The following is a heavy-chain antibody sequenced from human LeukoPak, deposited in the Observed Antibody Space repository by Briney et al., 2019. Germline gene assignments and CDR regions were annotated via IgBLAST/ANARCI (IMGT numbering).Heavy chain of an antibody. J-gene: IGHJ4*02. CDR1: GGSFSGYY. D-gene: IGHD1-26*01. Sequence: SGTLSLTCAVYGGSFSGYYWSWIRQPPGKGLEWIGEINHSGSTNYNPSLKSRVTISVDTSKNQFSLKLSSVTAADTAVYYCARVHRSGSYYFDYWGQGTLVTASS. V-gene: IGHV4-34*01. CDR3: ARVHRSGSYYFDY. CDR2: INHSGST.